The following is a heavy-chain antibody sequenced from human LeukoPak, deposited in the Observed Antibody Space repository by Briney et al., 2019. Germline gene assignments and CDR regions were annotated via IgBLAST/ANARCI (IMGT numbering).Heavy chain of an antibody. CDR1: GFTFSSYG. CDR2: IRYDGSNK. D-gene: IGHD3-9*01. CDR3: AKDLSYDILTGYHDY. Sequence: GGSLRLSCAASGFTFSSYGMHWVRQAPGKGLEWVAFIRYDGSNKYYADSVKGRFTISRDNFKNTLYLQMNSLRAEDTAVYYCAKDLSYDILTGYHDYWGQGTLVTVSS. V-gene: IGHV3-30*02. J-gene: IGHJ4*02.